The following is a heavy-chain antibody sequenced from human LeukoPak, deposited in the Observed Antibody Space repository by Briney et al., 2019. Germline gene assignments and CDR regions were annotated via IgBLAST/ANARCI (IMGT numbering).Heavy chain of an antibody. V-gene: IGHV3-30*04. CDR2: ISYDGSNK. J-gene: IGHJ4*01. CDR1: GFAFSSFA. Sequence: PGGSLRLSCAASGFAFSSFAMTWVRQAPGKGLEWVAVISYDGSNKYYADSVKGRFTISRDNSKNTLYLQMNSLRAEDTAVYYCARADYGDYALSDYWGQGTLVTVSS. CDR3: ARADYGDYALSDY. D-gene: IGHD4-17*01.